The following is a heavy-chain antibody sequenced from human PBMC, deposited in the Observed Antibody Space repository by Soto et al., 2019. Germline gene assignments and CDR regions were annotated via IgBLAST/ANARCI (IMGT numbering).Heavy chain of an antibody. V-gene: IGHV4-39*01. CDR3: ARGGYCSVGSCYSFSFEM. J-gene: IGHJ3*02. CDR2: IYYSGST. D-gene: IGHD2-15*01. Sequence: SETLSLTCTVSRGSIGSSRYYWGWIRQPPGKGRELIGSIYYSGSTYYNPSLKSRVTISVDTSKNQFSLRLISVPAADTAVYYCARGGYCSVGSCYSFSFEMWGQGTMRTVS. CDR1: RGSIGSSRYY.